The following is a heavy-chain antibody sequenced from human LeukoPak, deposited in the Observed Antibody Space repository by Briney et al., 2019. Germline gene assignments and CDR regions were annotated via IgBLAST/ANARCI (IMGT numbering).Heavy chain of an antibody. Sequence: PSETLSLTCAVYGGSFSGYYWSWIRQPPGKGLEWIGEINHSGSTNYNSSLKSRVTMSVDTSKNQFSLKLSSVTAADTAVYYCARGLVVPAATRYWYFDMWGRGTLVTVCS. CDR1: GGSFSGYY. J-gene: IGHJ2*01. D-gene: IGHD2-2*01. CDR3: ARGLVVPAATRYWYFDM. CDR2: INHSGST. V-gene: IGHV4-34*01.